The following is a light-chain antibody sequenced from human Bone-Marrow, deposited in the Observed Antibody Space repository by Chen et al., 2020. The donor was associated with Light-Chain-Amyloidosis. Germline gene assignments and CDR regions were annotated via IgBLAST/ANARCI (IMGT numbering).Light chain of an antibody. CDR2: KAS. Sequence: DIQMTQSPSTLSASVGDRVTITCRASQSISSWLAWYQQKPGKAPKLLIYKASSLESGVPSRFSVSGSGTEFTLTISSLQPDDLATYYCQQYNSYPLTFGGGTKVEIK. J-gene: IGKJ4*01. CDR1: QSISSW. CDR3: QQYNSYPLT. V-gene: IGKV1-5*03.